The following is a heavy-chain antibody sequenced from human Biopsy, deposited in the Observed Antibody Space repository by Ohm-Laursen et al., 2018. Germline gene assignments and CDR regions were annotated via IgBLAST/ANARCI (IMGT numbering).Heavy chain of an antibody. CDR1: GYTFTGYY. CDR2: INPRSGGT. Sequence: SVKVSCKASGYTFTGYYLHWVRQAPGQGLEWMGWINPRSGGTHYLEKFRGRVTMTRDTSISTAYMEVSSLRSDDTAVYYCAIDGNDFLTDYLKIDQWGQGTLVTVSS. V-gene: IGHV1-2*02. D-gene: IGHD3-9*01. J-gene: IGHJ4*02. CDR3: AIDGNDFLTDYLKIDQ.